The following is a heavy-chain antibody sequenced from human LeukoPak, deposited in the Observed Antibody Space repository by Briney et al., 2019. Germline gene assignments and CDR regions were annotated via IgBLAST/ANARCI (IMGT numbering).Heavy chain of an antibody. J-gene: IGHJ4*02. CDR1: GGPISSGSYY. V-gene: IGHV4-61*02. Sequence: SQTLSLTCTVSGGPISSGSYYWSWIRQPAGKGLEWIGRIYTSGSTNYNPSLKSRVTISVDTSKNQFSLKLSSVTAADTAVYYCARDGSGYSYGPFDYWGQGTLVTVSS. CDR3: ARDGSGYSYGPFDY. D-gene: IGHD5-18*01. CDR2: IYTSGST.